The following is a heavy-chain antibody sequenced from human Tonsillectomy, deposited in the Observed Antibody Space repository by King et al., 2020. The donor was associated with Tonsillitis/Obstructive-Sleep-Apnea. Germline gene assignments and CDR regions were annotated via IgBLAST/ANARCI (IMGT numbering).Heavy chain of an antibody. CDR1: GFTFSSYA. D-gene: IGHD6-13*01. CDR3: AKGTRYSSSWYAYFDY. V-gene: IGHV3-23*04. CDR2: ISGSGGST. Sequence: EVQLVESGGGLVQPGGSLRLSCAASGFTFSSYAMSWVRQAPGKGLEWVSAISGSGGSTYYADSVKGRFTISRDNSKNTLYLQMNSLRAEDTAVYYCAKGTRYSSSWYAYFDYWGQGTLVTVSS. J-gene: IGHJ4*02.